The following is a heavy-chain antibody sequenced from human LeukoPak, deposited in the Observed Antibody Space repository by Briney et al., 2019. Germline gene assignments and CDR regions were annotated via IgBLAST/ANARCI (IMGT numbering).Heavy chain of an antibody. D-gene: IGHD5-24*01. CDR2: IYTSGST. CDR3: ARALGLEMATIGYYYYMDV. CDR1: GGSISSGSYY. J-gene: IGHJ6*03. Sequence: SETLSLTCTVSGGSISSGSYYWSWIRQPAGKGLEWIGRIYTSGSTNYNPSLKSRVTISVDTSKNQFSLKLSSVTAADTAVYYCARALGLEMATIGYYYYMDVWGKGTTVTVSS. V-gene: IGHV4-61*02.